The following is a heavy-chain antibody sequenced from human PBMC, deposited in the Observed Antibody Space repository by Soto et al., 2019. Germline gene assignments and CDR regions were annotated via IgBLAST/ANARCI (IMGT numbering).Heavy chain of an antibody. D-gene: IGHD3-22*01. Sequence: ASVKVSCKASGYTFTSYYMHWVRQAPGQGLEWMGWINPNSGGTNYAQKFQGRVTMTRDTSISTAYMELSRLRSDDTAVYYCARGGYYDSSGYYHHWGQGTLVTVSS. CDR1: GYTFTSYY. J-gene: IGHJ5*02. CDR3: ARGGYYDSSGYYHH. V-gene: IGHV1-2*02. CDR2: INPNSGGT.